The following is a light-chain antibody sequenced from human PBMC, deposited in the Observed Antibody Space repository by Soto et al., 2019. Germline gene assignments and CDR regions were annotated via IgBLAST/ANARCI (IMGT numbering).Light chain of an antibody. CDR3: CSYAGSATVV. Sequence: QSALTQPASVSGSPGQSITISCTGTTSDVGSWNLVSWYQQHPRKARQLLIYETTKRPSGVSDRFSGSKSGNTASVTISGLQAGDEADYDCCSYAGSATVVFGGGTKLTVL. CDR2: ETT. V-gene: IGLV2-23*01. CDR1: TSDVGSWNL. J-gene: IGLJ2*01.